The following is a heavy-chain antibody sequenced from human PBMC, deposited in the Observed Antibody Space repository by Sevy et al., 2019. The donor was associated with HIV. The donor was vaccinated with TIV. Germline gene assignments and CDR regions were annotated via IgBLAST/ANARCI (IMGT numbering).Heavy chain of an antibody. D-gene: IGHD1-7*01. J-gene: IGHJ5*02. V-gene: IGHV1-18*01. Sequence: ASVKVSCKASGYTFTSYGISWVRQAPGQGLEWMVWISAYNGNTNYAQKLQGRVTMTTDTSTSTAYMELRSLRSDDTAVYYCARLGTTLLWDWFDPWGQGTLVTVSS. CDR2: ISAYNGNT. CDR3: ARLGTTLLWDWFDP. CDR1: GYTFTSYG.